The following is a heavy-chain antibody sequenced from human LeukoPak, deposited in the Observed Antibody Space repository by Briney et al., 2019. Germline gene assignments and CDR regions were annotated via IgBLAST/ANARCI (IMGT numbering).Heavy chain of an antibody. J-gene: IGHJ4*02. Sequence: TSETLSLTCAVYGGSFSGYYWSWIRQPPGKGLEWIGEINHSGSTNYNPSLKSRVTISVDTSKNQFSLKLSSVTAADTAVYYCARALDPSYSSSWYVLGDTHGHYYFDYWGQGTLVTVSS. V-gene: IGHV4-34*01. CDR1: GGSFSGYY. D-gene: IGHD6-13*01. CDR3: ARALDPSYSSSWYVLGDTHGHYYFDY. CDR2: INHSGST.